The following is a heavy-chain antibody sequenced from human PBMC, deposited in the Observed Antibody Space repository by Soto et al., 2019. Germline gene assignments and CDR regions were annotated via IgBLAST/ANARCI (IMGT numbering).Heavy chain of an antibody. CDR2: IIPILGIA. V-gene: IGHV1-69*04. J-gene: IGHJ4*02. D-gene: IGHD3-10*01. CDR1: GGTFSSYT. Sequence: SVKVSCKASGGTFSSYTISWVRQAPGQGLEWMGRIIPILGIANYAQKFQGRVTITADKSTSTAYMELSSLRSEDTAVYYFARDLGHQQGSDYWGQGTLVTGSS. CDR3: ARDLGHQQGSDY.